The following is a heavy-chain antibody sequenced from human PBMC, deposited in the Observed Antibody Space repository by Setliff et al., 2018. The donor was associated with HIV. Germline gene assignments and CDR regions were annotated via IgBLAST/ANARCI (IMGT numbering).Heavy chain of an antibody. CDR1: GFTFSNAW. Sequence: PGGSLRLSCAASGFTFSNAWMNWVRQAPGKGLEWVGRIKSKTDGGTTDYSAPVKGRFTISRDDLKNTLYLHMNSLTTDDTAVYFCTRDRRGSSSWSGYNGGFDYWGQGTLVTVSS. J-gene: IGHJ4*02. V-gene: IGHV3-15*07. CDR2: IKSKTDGGTT. D-gene: IGHD3-3*01. CDR3: TRDRRGSSSWSGYNGGFDY.